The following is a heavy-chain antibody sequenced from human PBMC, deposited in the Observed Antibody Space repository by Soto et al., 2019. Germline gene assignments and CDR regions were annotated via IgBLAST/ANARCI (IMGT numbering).Heavy chain of an antibody. CDR1: GYSFTSYW. Sequence: GESLXISCRGSGYSFTSYWIGWVRQMPGKGLEWMGIIYPGDSDTRYSPSFQGQVTISADKSISTAYLQWSSLKASDTAMYSCARQSGYSYVYFDFWGQGTLVTVSS. D-gene: IGHD5-18*01. CDR3: ARQSGYSYVYFDF. V-gene: IGHV5-51*01. CDR2: IYPGDSDT. J-gene: IGHJ4*02.